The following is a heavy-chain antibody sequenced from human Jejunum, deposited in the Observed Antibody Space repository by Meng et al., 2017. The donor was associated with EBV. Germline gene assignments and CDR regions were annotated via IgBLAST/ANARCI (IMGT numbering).Heavy chain of an antibody. D-gene: IGHD6-19*01. Sequence: QLHLQESGSGLVKPSXXXXLTCAVSGGSISTGGYSWHWIRQSPGKGLEWIGYIYHSGSAYYNPSLKSRLILSVDMSRDQFSLELISVTAADTAVYYCARGNSGFDHWGQGTLVTVSS. CDR1: GGSISTGGYS. CDR2: IYHSGSA. J-gene: IGHJ5*02. CDR3: ARGNSGFDH. V-gene: IGHV4-30-2*06.